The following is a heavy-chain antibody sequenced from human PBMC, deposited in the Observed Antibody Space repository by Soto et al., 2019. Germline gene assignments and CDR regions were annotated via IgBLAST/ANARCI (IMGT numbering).Heavy chain of an antibody. CDR1: GYTFTGYY. J-gene: IGHJ6*02. D-gene: IGHD3-9*01. CDR2: INPNSGGT. CDR3: ARGPYDILTGYQDYYYYGMDV. Sequence: GASVKVSCQASGYTFTGYYMHWVRQAPGQGLEWMGWINPNSGGTNYAQKFQGWVTMTRDTSISTAYMELSRLRSDDTAVYYCARGPYDILTGYQDYYYYGMDVWGQGTTVTVSS. V-gene: IGHV1-2*04.